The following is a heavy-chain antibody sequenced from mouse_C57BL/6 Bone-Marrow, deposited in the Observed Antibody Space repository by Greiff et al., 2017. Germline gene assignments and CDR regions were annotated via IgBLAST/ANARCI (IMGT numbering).Heavy chain of an antibody. V-gene: IGHV1-59*01. J-gene: IGHJ2*01. Sequence: VQLQQPGAELVRPGTSVKLSCKASGYTFTSYWMHWVKQRPGQGLEWIGVIDPSDSYPNYNQMFKGKATLTVDTSSSTANKQSSSLTAEEAAVYYSARVRAMDDYGSSFDDGGKGTTRTVSS. CDR1: GYTFTSYW. CDR2: IDPSDSYP. D-gene: IGHD1-1*01. CDR3: ARVRAMDDYGSSFDD.